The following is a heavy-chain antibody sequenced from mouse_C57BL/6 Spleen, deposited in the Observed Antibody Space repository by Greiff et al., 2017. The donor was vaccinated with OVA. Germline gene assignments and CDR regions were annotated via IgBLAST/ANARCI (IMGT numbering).Heavy chain of an antibody. J-gene: IGHJ4*01. D-gene: IGHD1-1*01. CDR2: IWSGGGT. CDR1: GFSLTSYG. Sequence: QVQLQQSGPGLVQPSQSLSITCTVSGFSLTSYGVHWVRQSPGKGLEWLGVIWSGGGTDYNAAFISRLSISKDNSKSQVFFKMNSLQAYDTAIYYCARKEGSSYVYYAMDYWGQGTSVTVSS. V-gene: IGHV2-2*01. CDR3: ARKEGSSYVYYAMDY.